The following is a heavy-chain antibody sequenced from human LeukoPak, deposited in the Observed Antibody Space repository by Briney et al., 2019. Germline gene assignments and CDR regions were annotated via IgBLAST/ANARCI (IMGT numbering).Heavy chain of an antibody. J-gene: IGHJ1*01. CDR1: GSTFHDYN. D-gene: IGHD2-15*01. CDR3: ARDRERYGSGPIRH. Sequence: GGSLRLSCAASGSTFHDYNMHWVRQAPGKGLEWVSHITWDGDNTYYAESVKGRFTISRDTSNNFLYLQMNSLRTEDTALYYCARDRERYGSGPIRHWGQGTLVTVSS. CDR2: ITWDGDNT. V-gene: IGHV3-43*01.